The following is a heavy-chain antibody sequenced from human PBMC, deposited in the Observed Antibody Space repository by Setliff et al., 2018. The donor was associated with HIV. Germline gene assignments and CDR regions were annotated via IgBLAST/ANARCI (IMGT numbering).Heavy chain of an antibody. CDR1: GFTFSSYN. CDR2: IRSSSSTI. Sequence: PGGSLRLSCAASGFTFSSYNMNWVRQAPGKGLEWVSFIRSSSSTIYYADSVKGRFTISRDNAKNSLYLVMNDLRADDTATYYCARDRLTNVRYWTSDYWGQGTLVTVSS. J-gene: IGHJ4*02. V-gene: IGHV3-48*01. CDR3: ARDRLTNVRYWTSDY. D-gene: IGHD2-8*01.